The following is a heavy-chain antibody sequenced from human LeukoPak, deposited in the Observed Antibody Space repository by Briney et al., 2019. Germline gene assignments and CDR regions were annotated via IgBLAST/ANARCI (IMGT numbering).Heavy chain of an antibody. CDR2: ISPSGAST. Sequence: ASVKVSCKSFGYTFTSNYTHWVRQAPGQGPEWMGVISPSGASTTYAQTFQGRVTLTRDMSTSTDYLELSSLRSEDTAVYYCARDNSVRDEAWWFSPWGQGTLVTVSS. D-gene: IGHD5-24*01. CDR3: ARDNSVRDEAWWFSP. J-gene: IGHJ5*02. CDR1: GYTFTSNY. V-gene: IGHV1-46*01.